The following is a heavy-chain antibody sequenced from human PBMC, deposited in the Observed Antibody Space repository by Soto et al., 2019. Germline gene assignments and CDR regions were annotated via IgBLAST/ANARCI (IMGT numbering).Heavy chain of an antibody. CDR2: ISAYNGNT. V-gene: IGHV1-18*01. J-gene: IGHJ6*02. CDR3: ARTGDSGSYSRTYYYYGMDV. CDR1: GYTFTSYC. Sequence: ASVNVSCKSSGYTFTSYCISWVRQAPGQGLEWMGWISAYNGNTNYAQKLQGRVTMTTDTSTSTAYMELRSLRSDDTAVYYCARTGDSGSYSRTYYYYGMDVWGQGTTVTVSS. D-gene: IGHD1-26*01.